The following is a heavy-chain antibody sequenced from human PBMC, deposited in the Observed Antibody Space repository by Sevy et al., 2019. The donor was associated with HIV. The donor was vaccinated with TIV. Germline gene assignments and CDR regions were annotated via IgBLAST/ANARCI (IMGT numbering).Heavy chain of an antibody. Sequence: GGSLRLSCAASGFTFSSYWMSWVRQAPGKGLEWVANIKLDGSEKYYVDSVKGRFTISRDNAKNSLYLQMNSLRAEDTAVYYCARDCSSTSCLWGMVVWGQGTTVTVSS. J-gene: IGHJ6*02. CDR1: GFTFSSYW. CDR3: ARDCSSTSCLWGMVV. V-gene: IGHV3-7*03. D-gene: IGHD2-2*01. CDR2: IKLDGSEK.